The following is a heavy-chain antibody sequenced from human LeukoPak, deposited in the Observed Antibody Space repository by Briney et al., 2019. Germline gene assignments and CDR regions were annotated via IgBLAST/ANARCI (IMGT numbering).Heavy chain of an antibody. D-gene: IGHD6-19*01. Sequence: GRSLRLSCAASGFTFDDYAMHWVRQAPGKGLEWVSGISWNSGSIGYADSVKGRFTISRDNAKNSLYLQMNSLRAEDTALYYCAKDISPGIAVAGTPYYFDYWGQGTLVTVSS. CDR2: ISWNSGSI. CDR1: GFTFDDYA. J-gene: IGHJ4*02. CDR3: AKDISPGIAVAGTPYYFDY. V-gene: IGHV3-9*01.